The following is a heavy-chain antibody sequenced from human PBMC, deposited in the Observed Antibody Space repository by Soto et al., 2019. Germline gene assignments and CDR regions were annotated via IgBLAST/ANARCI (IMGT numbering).Heavy chain of an antibody. V-gene: IGHV4-31*03. CDR1: GGSISSGGYY. CDR3: ATSPKGYFGTTAFDA. D-gene: IGHD4-17*01. Sequence: PSETLSLTCTVSGGSISSGGYYWSWIRQHPGKGLEWIGYIYYSGSTYYNPSLGNRLTISMDNSKNLCSLQLTSMTAADTAVYYCATSPKGYFGTTAFDAWGQGVLVTVSS. J-gene: IGHJ4*02. CDR2: IYYSGST.